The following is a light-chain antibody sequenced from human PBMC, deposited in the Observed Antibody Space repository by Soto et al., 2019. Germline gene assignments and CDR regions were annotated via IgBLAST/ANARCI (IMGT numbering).Light chain of an antibody. CDR2: RAS. CDR1: QTIYSN. V-gene: IGKV3-15*01. J-gene: IGKJ1*01. CDR3: QQYNNWPPWT. Sequence: IVMTRSPATLSVSPGERATLSCRAGQTIYSNVAWYQHRPGQAPRLLIYRASTRATGIPARFSGSGSGTEFTLTISSLQSEDFAVYYCQQYNNWPPWTFGQGTKV.